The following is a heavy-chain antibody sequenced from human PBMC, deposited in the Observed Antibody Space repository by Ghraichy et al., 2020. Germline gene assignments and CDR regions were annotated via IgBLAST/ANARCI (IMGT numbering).Heavy chain of an antibody. J-gene: IGHJ4*02. CDR1: GGSFSGYY. CDR3: ARLRATTPDY. CDR2: INHSGST. V-gene: IGHV4-34*01. D-gene: IGHD1-26*01. Sequence: SETLSLTCAVYGGSFSGYYWSWIRQPPGKGLEWIGEINHSGSTNYNPSLKSRVTISVDTSKNQFSLKLSSVTAADTAVYYCARLRATTPDYWGQGTLVTVSS.